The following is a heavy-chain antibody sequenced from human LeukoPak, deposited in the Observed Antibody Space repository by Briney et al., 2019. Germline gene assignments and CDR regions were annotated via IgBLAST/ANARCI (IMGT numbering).Heavy chain of an antibody. Sequence: GESLRISCKGSGYSFTSYWISWVRQMPGEGLEWMGRIDPSDSYTNYSPSFQGHVTISADKSISTAYLQWSSLKASDTAMYYCARLAAAGTGDNWFDPWGQGTLVTVSS. CDR1: GYSFTSYW. CDR3: ARLAAAGTGDNWFDP. D-gene: IGHD6-13*01. J-gene: IGHJ5*02. CDR2: IDPSDSYT. V-gene: IGHV5-10-1*01.